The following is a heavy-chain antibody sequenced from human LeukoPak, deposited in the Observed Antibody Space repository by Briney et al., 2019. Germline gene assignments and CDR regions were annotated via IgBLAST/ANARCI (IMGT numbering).Heavy chain of an antibody. D-gene: IGHD3-10*01. J-gene: IGHJ4*02. Sequence: PGGSLRLSCAVSGFTFSGYEMNWVRQAPGKGLEWITYISSLSHTANYANSVKGRFTISRDNAENALFLQMNSLIAEDTAVYYCARGGRYYGSGSYYNHFDYWGQGTLVTVSA. CDR3: ARGGRYYGSGSYYNHFDY. CDR2: ISSLSHTA. V-gene: IGHV3-48*03. CDR1: GFTFSGYE.